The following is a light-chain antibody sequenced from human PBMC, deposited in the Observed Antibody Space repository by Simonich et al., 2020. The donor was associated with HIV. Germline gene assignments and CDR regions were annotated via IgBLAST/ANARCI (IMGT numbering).Light chain of an antibody. Sequence: DIQMTQSPSSLSASVGDRVTITCRANQGISNSLAWYQQKPGKAPKLLLYAAARLESGVPFRCSGSGSGTDYTLTISNLQPEDFATYYCQQYYSTPPWTFGQGTKVEIK. J-gene: IGKJ1*01. CDR3: QQYYSTPPWT. CDR1: QGISNS. CDR2: AAA. V-gene: IGKV1-NL1*01.